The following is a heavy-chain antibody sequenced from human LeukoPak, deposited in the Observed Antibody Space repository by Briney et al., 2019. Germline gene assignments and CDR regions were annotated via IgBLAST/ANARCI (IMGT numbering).Heavy chain of an antibody. CDR3: AKGYGDTRYYYYYMDV. J-gene: IGHJ6*03. CDR1: GFTFSSNA. V-gene: IGHV3-23*01. CDR2: ISGSGGST. Sequence: GGSLRLSCAASGFTFSSNAMSWVRQAPGKGLEWVSAISGSGGSTYYADSVKGRFTISRDNSKNTLYLQMNSLRAEDTAVYYCAKGYGDTRYYYYYMDVWGKGTTVTVSS. D-gene: IGHD3-10*01.